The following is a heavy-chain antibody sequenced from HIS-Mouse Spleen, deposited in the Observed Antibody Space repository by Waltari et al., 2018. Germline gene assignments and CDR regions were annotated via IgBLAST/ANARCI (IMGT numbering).Heavy chain of an antibody. CDR1: GFTFSSYD. Sequence: EVQLVESGGGLVQPGGSLRLSCAASGFTFSSYDMHWVRQATGKGLEWVSAIGTAGDTYYPGSVKGRFTISRENAKNSLYLQMNSLRAGDTAVYYCARRKYYDSSGYYFDAFDIWGQGTMVTVSS. CDR3: ARRKYYDSSGYYFDAFDI. CDR2: IGTAGDT. J-gene: IGHJ3*02. V-gene: IGHV3-13*01. D-gene: IGHD3-22*01.